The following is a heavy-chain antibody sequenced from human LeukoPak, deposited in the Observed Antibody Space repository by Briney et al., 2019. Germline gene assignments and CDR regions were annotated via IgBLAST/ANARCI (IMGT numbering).Heavy chain of an antibody. D-gene: IGHD6-13*01. J-gene: IGHJ4*02. V-gene: IGHV3-30-3*01. CDR1: GFTFSSYA. CDR2: ISYDGSNK. Sequence: GGSLRLSCVASGFTFSSYAMHWVRQAPGKGLEWVAVISYDGSNKYYADSVKGRFTISRDNSKNTLYLQMNSLRAKDTAVYYCAGDHIAAAGPAVSWGQGTLLTVSS. CDR3: AGDHIAAAGPAVS.